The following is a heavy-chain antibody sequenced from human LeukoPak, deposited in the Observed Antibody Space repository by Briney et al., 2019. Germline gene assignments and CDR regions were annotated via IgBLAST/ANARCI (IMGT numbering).Heavy chain of an antibody. CDR2: ISRDGRTT. J-gene: IGHJ3*01. D-gene: IGHD3-3*01. V-gene: IGHV3-74*01. CDR1: GFTVNNYW. CDR3: AIHGGGTIRIEAFDV. Sequence: GGSLRLSCAASGFTVNNYWMNWVRQAPGKGLVWVSRISRDGRTTSYADSVKGRFTISRDNAMNTLSLQMNSLRDEDTALYYCAIHGGGTIRIEAFDVWGQGTMVTISS.